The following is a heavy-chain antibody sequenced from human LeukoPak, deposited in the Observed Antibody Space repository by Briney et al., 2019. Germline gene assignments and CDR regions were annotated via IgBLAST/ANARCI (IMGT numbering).Heavy chain of an antibody. J-gene: IGHJ6*02. D-gene: IGHD2-2*01. CDR2: ISAYNGNT. CDR1: GYTFTSYG. CDR3: ARDDCSSTSCSYYYGMDV. V-gene: IGHV1-18*01. Sequence: ASVKVSCKASGYTFTSYGIAWARQAPGQGLEWMGWISAYNGNTDYAQNLQGRVTMTTDTSTSTAYMELRSLRSDDTAVYYCARDDCSSTSCSYYYGMDVWGQGTTVTVSS.